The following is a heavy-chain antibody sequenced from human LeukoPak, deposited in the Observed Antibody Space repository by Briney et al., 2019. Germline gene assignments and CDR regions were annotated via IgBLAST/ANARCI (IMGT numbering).Heavy chain of an antibody. CDR1: GYTFTGHY. CDR3: ARDRWVPGGRSGSVDY. Sequence: ASVKVSCKASGYTFTGHYIHWVRQAPGQGLECMGWISVYNGDTNYAQNLQGRVTMTTDTSTSTAYMELRSLRSDDTAVYYCARDRWVPGGRSGSVDYWGQGTLVTVYS. CDR2: ISVYNGDT. D-gene: IGHD3-3*01. V-gene: IGHV1-18*04. J-gene: IGHJ4*02.